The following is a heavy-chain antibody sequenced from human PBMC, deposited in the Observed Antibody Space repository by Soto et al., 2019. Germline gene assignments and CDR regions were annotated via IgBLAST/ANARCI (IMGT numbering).Heavy chain of an antibody. J-gene: IGHJ5*02. CDR1: GYTFHLYS. Sequence: QVQLVQSGAEVKKPGASVKISCQASGYTFHLYSILWVRQAPGQGLERLGIVDPGDGRTSFAQRFQCRITLTSDTSSSTVYRDRRNLRSEDTGVYYCAKTQQRGYSLWSGSCDPWGQGTLVTVSS. CDR2: VDPGDGRT. V-gene: IGHV1-46*02. CDR3: AKTQQRGYSLWSGSCDP. D-gene: IGHD3-3*01.